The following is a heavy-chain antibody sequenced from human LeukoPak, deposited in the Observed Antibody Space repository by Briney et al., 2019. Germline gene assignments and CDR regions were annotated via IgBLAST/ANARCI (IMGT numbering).Heavy chain of an antibody. J-gene: IGHJ5*02. Sequence: GASVKVSCKASGYSFTSYTIKWVRQAPGQGLEWMGWINTNTGNPTYAQGFTGRFVFSLDTSVNTAYLQISSLKAEDTAVYYCARASYTIFGVVMINWFDPWGQGTLVTVSS. CDR2: INTNTGNP. CDR1: GYSFTSYT. D-gene: IGHD3-3*01. CDR3: ARASYTIFGVVMINWFDP. V-gene: IGHV7-4-1*02.